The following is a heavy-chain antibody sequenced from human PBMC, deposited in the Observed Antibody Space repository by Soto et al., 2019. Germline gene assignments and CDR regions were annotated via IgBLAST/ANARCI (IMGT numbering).Heavy chain of an antibody. CDR1: GGSISSYY. V-gene: IGHV4-59*01. D-gene: IGHD3-22*01. J-gene: IGHJ6*02. CDR3: ARVSIETNYYYYGMDV. CDR2: IYYSGST. Sequence: SKTLSLTCTVSGGSISSYYWSWIRQPPGKGLEWIGYIYYSGSTNYNPSLKSRVTISVDTSKNQFSLKLSSVTAADTAVYYCARVSIETNYYYYGMDVWCQGTTGTVSS.